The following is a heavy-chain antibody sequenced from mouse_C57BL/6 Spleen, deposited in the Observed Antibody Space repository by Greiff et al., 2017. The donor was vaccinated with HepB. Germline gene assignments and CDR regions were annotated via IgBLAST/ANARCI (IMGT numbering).Heavy chain of an antibody. J-gene: IGHJ2*01. CDR2: IYPGSGST. D-gene: IGHD1-1*01. Sequence: QVQLQQPGAELVKPGASVKMSCKASGYTFTSYWITWVKQRPGQGLEWIGDIYPGSGSTNYNEKFKSKATLTVDTSSSTAYMQLSSLTSEDSAVYYCARGRYDYGSRGFDYWGQGTTLTVSS. CDR3: ARGRYDYGSRGFDY. V-gene: IGHV1-55*01. CDR1: GYTFTSYW.